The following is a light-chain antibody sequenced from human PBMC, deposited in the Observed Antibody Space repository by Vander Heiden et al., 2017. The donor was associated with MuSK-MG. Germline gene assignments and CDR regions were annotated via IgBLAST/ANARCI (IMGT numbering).Light chain of an antibody. Sequence: QSVLTPPPSASGTPGQRVTTSCSGSSSNIGSNTVNWYQQLPGTAPTLLIYRNNQRPSGVPDRFSGSKSGTSASLAISGRQSEDEADYYCAAWDDSLNGPVFGGGTKLTVL. CDR2: RNN. V-gene: IGLV1-44*01. J-gene: IGLJ2*01. CDR3: AAWDDSLNGPV. CDR1: SSNIGSNT.